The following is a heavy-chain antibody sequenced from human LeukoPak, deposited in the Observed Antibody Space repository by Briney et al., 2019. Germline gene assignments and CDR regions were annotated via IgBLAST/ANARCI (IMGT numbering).Heavy chain of an antibody. CDR1: GGSISSYY. Sequence: SETLSLTCTVSGGSISSYYWGWIRQPPGKGLEWIGSIYSSGSTYYNPSLKSRVTISVDTSKNQFSLKLSSVTAADTAVYYCARSPYDFSHPTWYFDLWGRGTLVTVSS. CDR3: ARSPYDFSHPTWYFDL. D-gene: IGHD3-3*01. J-gene: IGHJ2*01. CDR2: IYSSGST. V-gene: IGHV4-39*01.